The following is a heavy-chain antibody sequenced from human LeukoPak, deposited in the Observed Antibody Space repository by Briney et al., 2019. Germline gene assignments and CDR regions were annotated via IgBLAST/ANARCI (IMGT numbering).Heavy chain of an antibody. CDR3: ARKGYYYDSSAYYSFDY. D-gene: IGHD3-22*01. V-gene: IGHV3-23*01. J-gene: IGHJ4*02. Sequence: KPGGSLRLSCAASGFTFSNYAMSWVRQAPGKGLEWVSAISASGGSTYYADSVKGRFTISRDNSKNTLHLQMNSLRAEDTAVYYCARKGYYYDSSAYYSFDYWGQGTLVTVSS. CDR1: GFTFSNYA. CDR2: ISASGGST.